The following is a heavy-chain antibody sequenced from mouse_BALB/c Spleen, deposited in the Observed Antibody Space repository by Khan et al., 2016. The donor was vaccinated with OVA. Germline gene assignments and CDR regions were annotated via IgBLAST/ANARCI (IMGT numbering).Heavy chain of an antibody. CDR1: GYAFSMYW. V-gene: IGHV1-9*01. CDR3: ARGGYNPAMDY. D-gene: IGHD3-1*01. J-gene: IGHJ4*01. CDR2: ILPGNGGT. Sequence: QVQLQQSGAELMKPGASVTISCKATGYAFSMYWIEWVKQRPGHGLEWIGEILPGNGGTNNSEKFKGKATFSADTSSNTAYMQLSGLTSEDSALYYCARGGYNPAMDYWGQGTSVTVSS.